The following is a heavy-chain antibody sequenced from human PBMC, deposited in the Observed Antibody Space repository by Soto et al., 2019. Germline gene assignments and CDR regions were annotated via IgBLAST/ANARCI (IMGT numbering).Heavy chain of an antibody. D-gene: IGHD2-21*01. V-gene: IGHV4-4*07. CDR2: IYASGST. Sequence: SETLSLTCNVSDDSLSTYYWSWIRQPAGRGLEWIGRIYASGSTNYNPSLKSRVSMSVDTSKKQFSLKMISVTAADTAIYYCARSAIPRGGWFRPWGQGVLVTVSS. CDR3: ARSAIPRGGWFRP. CDR1: DDSLSTYY. J-gene: IGHJ5*02.